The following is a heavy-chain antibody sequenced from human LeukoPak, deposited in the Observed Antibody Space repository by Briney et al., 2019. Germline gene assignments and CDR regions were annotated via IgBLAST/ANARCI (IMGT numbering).Heavy chain of an antibody. CDR1: GGSFSGYY. CDR3: ARGPFFSAGGSDARFDF. Sequence: SETLSLTCAVYGGSFSGYYWSWIRQPPGKGLEWIAEINHSGSTNYNPSLKSRVTISVDTSKNQFSLKLSSVTAADTAVYYCARGPFFSAGGSDARFDFWGQGTLVTVSS. V-gene: IGHV4-34*01. CDR2: INHSGST. J-gene: IGHJ4*02. D-gene: IGHD1-26*01.